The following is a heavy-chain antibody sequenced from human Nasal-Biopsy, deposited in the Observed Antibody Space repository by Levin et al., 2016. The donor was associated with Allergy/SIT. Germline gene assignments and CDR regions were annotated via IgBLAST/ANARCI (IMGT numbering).Heavy chain of an antibody. CDR1: GFTFSTHP. Sequence: GESLKISCAGSGFTFSTHPMSWVRQSPGKGLEWLSAISTGGERTYYADSVKGRFTISRDNSKNTLFLQMNSLRADDAAVYSCARHTTGWSHDYWGQGTLVTVSS. J-gene: IGHJ4*02. D-gene: IGHD6-19*01. V-gene: IGHV3-23*01. CDR2: ISTGGERT. CDR3: ARHTTGWSHDY.